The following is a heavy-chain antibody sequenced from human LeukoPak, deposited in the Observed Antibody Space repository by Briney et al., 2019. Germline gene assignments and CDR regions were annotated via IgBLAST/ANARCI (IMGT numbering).Heavy chain of an antibody. D-gene: IGHD3-3*01. J-gene: IGHJ4*02. CDR1: GGSISSYY. V-gene: IGHV4-34*01. Sequence: SETLSLTCTVSGGSISSYYGRWIRRPPGKGVEWVGEIYHSGSTNYNPHLKSRVTISVDTSKNQSSLNLSSVTAADTAVYHRASASITIFGVVIDDYWGQGTLVTVSS. CDR3: ASASITIFGVVIDDY. CDR2: IYHSGST.